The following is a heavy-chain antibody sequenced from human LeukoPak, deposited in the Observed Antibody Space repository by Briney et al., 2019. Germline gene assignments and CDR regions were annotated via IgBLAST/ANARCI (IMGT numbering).Heavy chain of an antibody. CDR1: GFAVSSNY. V-gene: IGHV3-66*01. D-gene: IGHD2-21*01. CDR2: IYRDGSA. CDR3: ARLVGDSKEGSFDY. J-gene: IGHJ4*02. Sequence: PGGSLRLSCAASGFAVSSNYMSWVRQAPGKGLEWVSVIYRDGSAYYADSLQGRFTIFRDNSKNTVYLQMNSLRAEDTAVYYCARLVGDSKEGSFDYWGQGTLVTVSS.